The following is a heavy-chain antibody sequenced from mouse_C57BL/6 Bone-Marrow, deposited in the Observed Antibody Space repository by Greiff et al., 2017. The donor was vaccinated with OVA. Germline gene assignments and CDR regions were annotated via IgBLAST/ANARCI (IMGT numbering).Heavy chain of an antibody. V-gene: IGHV14-4*01. D-gene: IGHD1-1*01. J-gene: IGHJ1*03. Sequence: EVQLQQSGAELVRPGASVKLSCTASGFNIKDDYMHWVKQRPEQGLEWIGWIDPENGDTEYASKFQGKATITADTSSNTAYLQLSSLTSEDTAVYYCTTSLIYYYGSSYWYFDVWGTGTTVTVSS. CDR3: TTSLIYYYGSSYWYFDV. CDR2: IDPENGDT. CDR1: GFNIKDDY.